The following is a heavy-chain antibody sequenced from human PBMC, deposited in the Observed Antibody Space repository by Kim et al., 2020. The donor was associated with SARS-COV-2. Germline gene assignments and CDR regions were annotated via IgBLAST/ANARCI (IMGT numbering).Heavy chain of an antibody. CDR2: ISSSSSYI. CDR3: ARAPDSSSWFERYYYYMDV. V-gene: IGHV3-21*01. J-gene: IGHJ6*03. D-gene: IGHD6-13*01. CDR1: GFTFSSYS. Sequence: GGSLRLSCAASGFTFSSYSMNWVRQAPGKGLEWVSSISSSSSYIYYADSVKGRFTISRDNAKNSLYLQMNSLRAEDTAVYYCARAPDSSSWFERYYYYMDVWGKGTTVTVSS.